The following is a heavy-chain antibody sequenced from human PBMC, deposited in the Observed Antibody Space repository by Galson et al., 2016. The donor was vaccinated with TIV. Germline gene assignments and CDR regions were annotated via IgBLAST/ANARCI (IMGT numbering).Heavy chain of an antibody. CDR3: ARLVSRSWYADWFDP. J-gene: IGHJ5*02. CDR1: GYTFTNDH. D-gene: IGHD6-13*01. V-gene: IGHV1-8*01. CDR2: MNPDNAKT. Sequence: SVKVSCKASGYTFTNDHIHWVRQVSGQGPEWVGWMNPDNAKTGFAQKFQGRVAMTRNTSVSTVYMELSMLTSEGTAVYYCARLVSRSWYADWFDPWGQGTLVTVSS.